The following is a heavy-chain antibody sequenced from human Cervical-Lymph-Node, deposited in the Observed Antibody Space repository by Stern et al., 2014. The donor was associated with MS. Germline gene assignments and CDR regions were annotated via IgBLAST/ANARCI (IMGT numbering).Heavy chain of an antibody. CDR1: GGSISSGDYY. V-gene: IGHV4-30-4*01. CDR3: AREATVPRGNWFDP. CDR2: IYYSGST. D-gene: IGHD4-17*01. Sequence: QLQLQESGPGLVKPSQTLSLTCTVSGGSISSGDYYWSWIRQPPGKGLEWIGYIYYSGSTYNPSLKSRVTISVDTSKNQFSLKLSSVTAADTAVYYCAREATVPRGNWFDPWGQGTLVTVSS. J-gene: IGHJ5*02.